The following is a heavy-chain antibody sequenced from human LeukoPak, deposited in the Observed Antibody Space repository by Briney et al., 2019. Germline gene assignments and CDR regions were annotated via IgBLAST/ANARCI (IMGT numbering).Heavy chain of an antibody. Sequence: SGPTLVKPTETLTLTCTLSGFSLTTSRVGVGWMRQSPGKALQWLTLIYWDDDTRYRPSLRGRLAVTKDASKNQVLLTMTNVDPADTGTYYCAHRPGMGAHRFDVWGQGILVTVPS. D-gene: IGHD1-26*01. CDR1: GFSLTTSRVG. CDR2: IYWDDDT. J-gene: IGHJ4*02. CDR3: AHRPGMGAHRFDV. V-gene: IGHV2-5*02.